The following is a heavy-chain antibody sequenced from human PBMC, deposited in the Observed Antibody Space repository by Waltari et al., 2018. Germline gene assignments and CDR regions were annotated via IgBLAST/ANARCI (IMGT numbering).Heavy chain of an antibody. CDR1: GGSLSSTSYY. CDR3: ARRAARSWFDP. J-gene: IGHJ5*02. D-gene: IGHD6-6*01. V-gene: IGHV4-39*07. CDR2: IYYSGST. Sequence: QLQLQESGPGLVKTSETLSLTFPVSGGSLSSTSYYWGWIRQPPGKGLEWIGSIYYSGSTYYNPSLKSRVTISVDTSKNQFSLKLSSVTAADTAVYYCARRAARSWFDPWGQGTLVTVSS.